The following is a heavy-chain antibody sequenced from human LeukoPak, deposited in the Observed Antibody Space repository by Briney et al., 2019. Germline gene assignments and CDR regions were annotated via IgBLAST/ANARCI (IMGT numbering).Heavy chain of an antibody. CDR1: GFTFSSYG. V-gene: IGHV3-23*01. CDR3: AELGITMIGGV. Sequence: GTLRLSCAASGFTFSSYGMSWVRQAPGKGLEWVSAISGSGGSTYYADSVKGRFTISRDNSKNTLYLQMNSLRAEDTAVYYCAELGITMIGGVWGKGTTVTISS. D-gene: IGHD3-10*02. CDR2: ISGSGGST. J-gene: IGHJ6*04.